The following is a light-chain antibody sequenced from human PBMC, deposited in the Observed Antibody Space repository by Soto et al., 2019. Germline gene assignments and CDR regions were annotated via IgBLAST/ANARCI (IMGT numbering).Light chain of an antibody. CDR3: QQYNNWPPWT. Sequence: EIMMTQSPATLSVSPGERATLSCRASQSVSSNLAWYQQKPGQAPRHLIYGASTRATGIPARLSGSGSGTEFTLTISSLQSEDFAVYYCQQYNNWPPWTFGQGTKVDIK. V-gene: IGKV3-15*01. J-gene: IGKJ1*01. CDR1: QSVSSN. CDR2: GAS.